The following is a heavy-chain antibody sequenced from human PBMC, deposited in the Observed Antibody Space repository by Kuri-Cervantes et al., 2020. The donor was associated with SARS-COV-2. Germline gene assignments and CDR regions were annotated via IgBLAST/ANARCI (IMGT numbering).Heavy chain of an antibody. D-gene: IGHD2-15*01. Sequence: SGPTLVKPTQTLTLTCNFSGFSLSTSGVGVGWIRQPPGKALEWLALIYWDDDKRYSPSLKSRLTITKDTSKNQVVLTMTNMDPVDTATYYCAHTLGYCSGGSCYSRWGAFDIWGQGTMVTVSS. CDR1: GFSLSTSGVG. CDR3: AHTLGYCSGGSCYSRWGAFDI. V-gene: IGHV2-5*02. CDR2: IYWDDDK. J-gene: IGHJ3*02.